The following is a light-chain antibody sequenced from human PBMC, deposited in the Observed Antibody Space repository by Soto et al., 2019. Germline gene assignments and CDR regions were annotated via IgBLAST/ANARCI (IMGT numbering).Light chain of an antibody. V-gene: IGLV2-14*03. CDR3: ISYTSSSTYV. CDR1: SSDVGGYNY. Sequence: QSVLTQPASVSGSPGQSITISCTGTSSDVGGYNYVSWYQHHPGKAPKLIIFDVSNRPSGISNRFSGSKSGNTDSLTISGLQAEDEADYYCISYTSSSTYVFGTGTKVTVL. CDR2: DVS. J-gene: IGLJ1*01.